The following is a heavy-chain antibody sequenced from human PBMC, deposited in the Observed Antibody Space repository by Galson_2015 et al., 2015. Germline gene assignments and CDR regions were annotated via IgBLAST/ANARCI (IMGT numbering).Heavy chain of an antibody. V-gene: IGHV3-23*01. Sequence: SLRLSCAASGFTFSSYAMGWVRQAPGKGLEWVSFISGSGGSTYYADSVKGRFTISSDNSKNTLYLQMNSLRAEDTAVYYCANEGRYSSTFDYWGQGTLVTVSS. D-gene: IGHD6-13*01. CDR1: GFTFSSYA. J-gene: IGHJ4*02. CDR2: ISGSGGST. CDR3: ANEGRYSSTFDY.